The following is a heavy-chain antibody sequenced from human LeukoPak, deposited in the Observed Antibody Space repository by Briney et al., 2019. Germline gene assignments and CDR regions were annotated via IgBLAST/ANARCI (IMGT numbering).Heavy chain of an antibody. CDR1: GFTFSSYW. CDR3: ASRRDYYDSSGYLEYFQH. D-gene: IGHD3-22*01. V-gene: IGHV3-7*01. CDR2: IKQDGSEN. Sequence: GGSLRLSCAASGFTFSSYWMSWVRQAPGKGLEWVANIKQDGSENYYVGSVKGRFTISRDNAKNSLYLQMNSLRAEDTAVYYCASRRDYYDSSGYLEYFQHWGQGTLVTVSS. J-gene: IGHJ1*01.